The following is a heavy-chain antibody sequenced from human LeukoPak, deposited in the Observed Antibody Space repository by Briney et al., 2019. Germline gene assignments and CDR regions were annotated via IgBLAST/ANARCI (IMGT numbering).Heavy chain of an antibody. D-gene: IGHD2-8*01. CDR3: ARGTFTKLGGYYYYMDV. V-gene: IGHV1-8*01. Sequence: ASEKVSCKTSGYTFTIYDINWVRQATGQGLEWMGWMNPNSGNTGYAQKFQGRVTMARNTSTSTAYMELSSLRSEDTAVYYCARGTFTKLGGYYYYMDVWGKGTTVTVSS. J-gene: IGHJ6*03. CDR2: MNPNSGNT. CDR1: GYTFTIYD.